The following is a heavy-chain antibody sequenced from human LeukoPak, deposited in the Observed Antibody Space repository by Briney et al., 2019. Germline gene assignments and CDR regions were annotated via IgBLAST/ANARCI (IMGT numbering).Heavy chain of an antibody. Sequence: GASVKVSCKVSGYTLTELSMHWVRQAPGKGLEWMGGFGPEDGETIYAQKFQGRVTMTEDTSTDTAYMELSSLRSEDTAVYYCATDQSYYYDSSGYYDNWFDPWGQGTLVTVSS. V-gene: IGHV1-24*01. D-gene: IGHD3-22*01. CDR3: ATDQSYYYDSSGYYDNWFDP. J-gene: IGHJ5*02. CDR1: GYTLTELS. CDR2: FGPEDGET.